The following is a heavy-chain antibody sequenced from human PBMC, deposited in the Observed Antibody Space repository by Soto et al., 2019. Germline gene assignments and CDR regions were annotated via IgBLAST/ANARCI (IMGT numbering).Heavy chain of an antibody. Sequence: GGSLRLSCAASGFTYSTYTMHWVRQAPGKGLEWVAVISYDGNNKFYADSVKGRFTISRDSTKQTLYLQMNSPRPDDTAMYYCGGDGVSSYYCTGNYWAVLAYWGQGALVTVAS. CDR2: ISYDGNNK. CDR3: GGDGVSSYYCTGNYWAVLAY. CDR1: GFTYSTYT. D-gene: IGHD1-7*01. J-gene: IGHJ4*02. V-gene: IGHV3-30-3*01.